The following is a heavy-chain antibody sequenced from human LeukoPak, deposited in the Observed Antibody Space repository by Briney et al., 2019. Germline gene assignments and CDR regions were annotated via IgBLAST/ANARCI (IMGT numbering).Heavy chain of an antibody. CDR1: GFTFSSYS. Sequence: GGSLRLSCAASGFTFSSYSMNWVRQAPGKGLEWVSPISSSSSYIYYADSVKGRFTISRDNAKNSLYLQMNSLRAEDTAVYYCARAKVEMAKIDYWGQGTLVTVSS. V-gene: IGHV3-21*01. CDR2: ISSSSSYI. J-gene: IGHJ4*02. CDR3: ARAKVEMAKIDY. D-gene: IGHD5-24*01.